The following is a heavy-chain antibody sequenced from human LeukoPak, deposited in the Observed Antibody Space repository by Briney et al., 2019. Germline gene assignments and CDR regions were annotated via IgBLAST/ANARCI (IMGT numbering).Heavy chain of an antibody. V-gene: IGHV1-2*06. J-gene: IGHJ1*01. CDR1: GYTFTGYY. D-gene: IGHD3-22*01. CDR2: INPNSGGT. Sequence: ASVKVSCKASGYTFTGYYIHWVRQAPGQGLEWMGRINPNSGGTKYAQKFQGRVTMTRDTFISTAYMELSRLRSDDTAVYYCARDLDYHDSRRFQYWGQGTLVIVSS. CDR3: ARDLDYHDSRRFQY.